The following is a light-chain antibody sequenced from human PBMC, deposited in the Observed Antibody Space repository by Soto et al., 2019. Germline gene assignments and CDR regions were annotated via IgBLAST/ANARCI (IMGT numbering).Light chain of an antibody. CDR1: QGITNY. J-gene: IGKJ5*01. CDR2: GAS. V-gene: IGKV1-33*01. CDR3: QQYDSVFT. Sequence: TQSPSSLSASVGDRVTITCQASQGITNYLNWYQQKPGKAPKLLIYGASNLETGVPSRFSGSGSGTDFTFTISSLQAEDIATYFSQQYDSVFTFGQGTRLEIK.